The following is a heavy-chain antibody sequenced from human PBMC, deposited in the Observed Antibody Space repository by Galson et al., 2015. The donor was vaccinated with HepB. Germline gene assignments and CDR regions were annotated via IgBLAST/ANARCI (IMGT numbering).Heavy chain of an antibody. J-gene: IGHJ6*02. CDR2: IIPIFHKE. CDR3: ARVPPKYSDFWSGYYGMDL. CDR1: GGTFSSYG. D-gene: IGHD3-3*01. V-gene: IGHV1-69*13. Sequence: SVKVSCKASGGTFSSYGISWVRQAPGQGLEWMGGIIPIFHKEDYAQKFQGRVTITAEETTTTVYMELSSLRSEDTAVYYCARVPPKYSDFWSGYYGMDLWGQGTTVTVSS.